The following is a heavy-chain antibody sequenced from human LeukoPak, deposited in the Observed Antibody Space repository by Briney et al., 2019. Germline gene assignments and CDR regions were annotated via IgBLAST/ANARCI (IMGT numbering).Heavy chain of an antibody. J-gene: IGHJ6*03. Sequence: GGSLRLSCAASGITFTSHAMSWVRQAPGKGLEWVSLISGTGGHTFYGDSVKGRFTISRDNSKSTLYLQMSSLRAEDTAVYYCAKGGVATMKDGYNYYYYYMEVWGRGTTVTVYS. D-gene: IGHD5-24*01. CDR3: AKGGVATMKDGYNYYYYYMEV. CDR2: ISGTGGHT. CDR1: GITFTSHA. V-gene: IGHV3-23*01.